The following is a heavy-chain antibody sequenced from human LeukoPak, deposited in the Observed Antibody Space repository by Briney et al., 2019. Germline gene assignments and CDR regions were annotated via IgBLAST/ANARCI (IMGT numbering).Heavy chain of an antibody. J-gene: IGHJ4*02. V-gene: IGHV4-4*07. CDR3: AREHPRYYYDSSGYYYAFDY. D-gene: IGHD3-22*01. CDR2: IYTSGST. Sequence: SETLSLTCTVSGGSISSYYWSWIRQPAGKGLEWIGRIYTSGSTNYNPSLKSRVTMSVDTSKNQFSLKLSSVTAADTVVYYCAREHPRYYYDSSGYYYAFDYWGQGTLVTVSS. CDR1: GGSISSYY.